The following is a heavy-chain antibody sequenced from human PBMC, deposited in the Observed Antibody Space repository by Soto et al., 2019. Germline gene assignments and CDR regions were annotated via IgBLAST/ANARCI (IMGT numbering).Heavy chain of an antibody. CDR1: GFTFSSYS. CDR3: ARDRLELRGDAFDI. D-gene: IGHD1-7*01. J-gene: IGHJ3*02. CDR2: ISSSSSYI. Sequence: LRLSCAASGFTFSSYSMSWVRQAPGKGLEWVSSISSSSSYIYYADSVKGRFTISRDNAKNSLYLQMNSLRAEDTAVYYCARDRLELRGDAFDIWGQGTMVTVSS. V-gene: IGHV3-21*01.